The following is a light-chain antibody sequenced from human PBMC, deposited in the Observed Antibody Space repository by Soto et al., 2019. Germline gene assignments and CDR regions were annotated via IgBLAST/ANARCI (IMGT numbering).Light chain of an antibody. CDR3: LQDDSYPLT. V-gene: IGKV1-6*01. CDR1: RGIRND. CDR2: DAS. J-gene: IGKJ4*01. Sequence: AIQMTQSPSSLSASVGDRVTITCRASRGIRNDLSWYQQKPGKAPELLIYDASSLQSGVPSRFSGSGSGTDFSLNISSLQPEDFGTYYCLQDDSYPLTFGGGTKVEI.